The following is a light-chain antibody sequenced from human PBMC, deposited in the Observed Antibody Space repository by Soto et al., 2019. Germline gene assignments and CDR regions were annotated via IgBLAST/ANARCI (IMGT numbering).Light chain of an antibody. J-gene: IGLJ2*01. Sequence: QSALTQPASVSGSPGQSSTISFTGTGSDVGTYNYVSWYQQHPGKAPKLIIYGVTNRPSGVSNRFSGSKSGNTASLTISGLQAEDEAGYYCSSYTSSAFVVFGGGTKVTVL. V-gene: IGLV2-14*01. CDR3: SSYTSSAFVV. CDR1: GSDVGTYNY. CDR2: GVT.